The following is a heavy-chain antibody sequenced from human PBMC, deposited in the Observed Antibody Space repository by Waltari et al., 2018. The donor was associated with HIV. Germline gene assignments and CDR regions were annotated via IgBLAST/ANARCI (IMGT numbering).Heavy chain of an antibody. D-gene: IGHD3-9*01. CDR1: GSSFRHYW. Sequence: DVQLVESGGNWFRPGGSLRLSCAASGSSFRHYWMAWVRQAPGKGLEWVANIKPDGSEKNYVDSVRGRFTISRDNSENALYLLMDSLRVEDTAMYYCGSLCNCDATGYRAVESWGHGTLLTVSS. J-gene: IGHJ5*01. CDR2: IKPDGSEK. V-gene: IGHV3-7*03. CDR3: GSLCNCDATGYRAVES.